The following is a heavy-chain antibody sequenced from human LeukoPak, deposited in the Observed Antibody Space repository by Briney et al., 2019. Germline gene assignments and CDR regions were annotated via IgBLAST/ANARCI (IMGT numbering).Heavy chain of an antibody. J-gene: IGHJ4*02. D-gene: IGHD3-9*01. V-gene: IGHV3-23*01. CDR2: ISGSGGST. CDR1: GFTISSYA. CDR3: AKVPYYDILTGYPIPYYFDY. Sequence: PGGSLRLSCAASGFTISSYAMSWVRQAPGKGLEWVSAISGSGGSTYYADSVKGRFTISRDNSKNTLYLQMNSLRAEDTAVYYCAKVPYYDILTGYPIPYYFDYWGQGTLVTVSS.